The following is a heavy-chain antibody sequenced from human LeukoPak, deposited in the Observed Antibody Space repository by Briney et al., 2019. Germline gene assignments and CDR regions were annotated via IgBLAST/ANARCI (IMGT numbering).Heavy chain of an antibody. CDR3: ATGYYYDSSGYYLYYLDY. J-gene: IGHJ4*02. CDR1: GYTLTELS. V-gene: IGHV1-24*01. CDR2: FDPEDGET. D-gene: IGHD3-22*01. Sequence: ASVKVSCKVSGYTLTELSMHWVRQAPGKGLEWMGGFDPEDGETIYAQKFQGRVTMTEDTSTDTAYMELSSLRSEDTAVYYCATGYYYDSSGYYLYYLDYWGQGTLVTVSS.